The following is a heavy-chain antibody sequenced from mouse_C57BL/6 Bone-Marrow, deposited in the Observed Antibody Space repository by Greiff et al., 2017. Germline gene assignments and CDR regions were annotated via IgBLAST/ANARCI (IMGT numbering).Heavy chain of an antibody. Sequence: EVKVEESGGGLVQPGGSMKLSCVASGFTFSNYWMNWVRQSPEKGLEWVAQIRLKSDNYATHYAESVKGRFTISRDDSKSSVYLQMNNLRAEDTGIYYCTLLLRPFWFAYWGQGTLVTVSA. D-gene: IGHD1-1*01. CDR2: IRLKSDNYAT. CDR1: GFTFSNYW. CDR3: TLLLRPFWFAY. J-gene: IGHJ3*01. V-gene: IGHV6-3*01.